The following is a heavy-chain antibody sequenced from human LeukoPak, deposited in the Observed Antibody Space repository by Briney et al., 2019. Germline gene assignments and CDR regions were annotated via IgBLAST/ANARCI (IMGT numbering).Heavy chain of an antibody. V-gene: IGHV4-34*01. CDR2: INHSGST. Sequence: SETLSLTCAVYGGSFSGYYWSWIRQPPGKGLEWIGEINHSGSTNYNPSLKSRVTISVDTSKNQFSLKLSSVTAADTAVYYCARARWLQLPPYYCYYYMDVWGKGTTVTVSS. D-gene: IGHD5-24*01. J-gene: IGHJ6*03. CDR1: GGSFSGYY. CDR3: ARARWLQLPPYYCYYYMDV.